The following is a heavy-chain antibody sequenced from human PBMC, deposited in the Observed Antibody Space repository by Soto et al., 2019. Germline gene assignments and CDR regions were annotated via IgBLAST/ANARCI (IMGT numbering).Heavy chain of an antibody. CDR3: AKDLWDGSGGRCSRGFDD. V-gene: IGHV3-23*01. CDR1: GFTFSSYA. J-gene: IGHJ4*02. CDR2: ISGSGGST. D-gene: IGHD2-15*01. Sequence: EVQMLESGGGLVQPGGFLRLSCAASGFTFSSYAMSWVRQAPGKGLEWVSSISGSGGSTYYAESVKGRFTISRDKSKSTLYLQMNSLRPDDTAVYYGAKDLWDGSGGRCSRGFDDGGQGTLVTFSS.